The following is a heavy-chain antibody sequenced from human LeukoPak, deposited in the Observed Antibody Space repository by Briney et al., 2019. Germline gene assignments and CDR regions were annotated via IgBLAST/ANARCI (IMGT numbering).Heavy chain of an antibody. D-gene: IGHD5-12*01. V-gene: IGHV3-23*01. Sequence: GGSLTLSCAASGFTFSGYAMSWVRQAPGKGLEWVSSISASAGTTYYADSVKGRFTISRDNSKNTLDLQMNSLRAEDTAVYYCAKDPASYEYYFDYWGQGTLVTVSS. J-gene: IGHJ4*02. CDR3: AKDPASYEYYFDY. CDR1: GFTFSGYA. CDR2: ISASAGTT.